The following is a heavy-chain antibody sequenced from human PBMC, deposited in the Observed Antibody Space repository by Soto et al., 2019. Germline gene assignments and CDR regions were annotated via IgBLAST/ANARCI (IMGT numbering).Heavy chain of an antibody. V-gene: IGHV4-34*01. CDR2: INHSGST. CDR3: ARIRWELLRGGFDY. J-gene: IGHJ4*02. Sequence: SETLSLTCAVYGGSFSGYYWSWIRQPPGKGPEWIGEINHSGSTNYNPSLKSRVTISVDTSKNQFSLKLSSVTAADTAVYYCARIRWELLRGGFDYWGQGTLVTVSS. D-gene: IGHD1-26*01. CDR1: GGSFSGYY.